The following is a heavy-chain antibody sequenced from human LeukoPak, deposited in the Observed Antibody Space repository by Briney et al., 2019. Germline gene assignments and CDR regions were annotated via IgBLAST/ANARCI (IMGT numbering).Heavy chain of an antibody. Sequence: QPGGALRLSCEASGFTVSTNCMTWVRQATEKGLEWVSTIYSGGTTYYADSVMGRFTISRHNSRNTLYLQMNSLRAEDTAVYYCARVDTVMAYYFDLWGQGTLVTVSS. D-gene: IGHD5-18*01. CDR2: IYSGGTT. V-gene: IGHV3-53*04. CDR3: ARVDTVMAYYFDL. J-gene: IGHJ4*02. CDR1: GFTVSTNC.